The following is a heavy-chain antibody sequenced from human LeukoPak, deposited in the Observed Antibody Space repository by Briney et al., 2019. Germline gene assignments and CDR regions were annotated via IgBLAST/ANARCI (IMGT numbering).Heavy chain of an antibody. Sequence: SETLSLTCTVSGGSISSSSYYWGWIRQPPGKGLEWIGSIYYSGSTYYNPSLKSRVTISVDTSKNQFSLKLSSVTAADTAVYYCARDGTYYDYVWGSYRTTTAIDYWGQGTLVTVSS. CDR1: GGSISSSSYY. D-gene: IGHD3-16*02. CDR3: ARDGTYYDYVWGSYRTTTAIDY. J-gene: IGHJ4*02. V-gene: IGHV4-39*07. CDR2: IYYSGST.